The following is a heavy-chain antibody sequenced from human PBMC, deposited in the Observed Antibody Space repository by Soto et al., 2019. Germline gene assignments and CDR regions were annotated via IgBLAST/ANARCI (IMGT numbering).Heavy chain of an antibody. CDR2: ITNSGGDT. CDR1: GFTFRNFA. J-gene: IGHJ4*02. CDR3: VKGSAASRPYYLEN. V-gene: IGHV3-23*01. Sequence: GGSLRLSCAASGFTFRNFAMSWVRQIPGKGLEWISAITNSGGDTYSADSVKGRFTISRDNSKSTHFLQMTSLTGEDSAVYYCVKGSAASRPYYLENWGQGTLVTVSS. D-gene: IGHD6-6*01.